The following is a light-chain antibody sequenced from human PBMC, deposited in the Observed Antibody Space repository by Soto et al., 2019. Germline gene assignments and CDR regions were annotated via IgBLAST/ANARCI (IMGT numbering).Light chain of an antibody. CDR2: SNN. J-gene: IGLJ1*01. V-gene: IGLV1-44*01. Sequence: QSVLTQPTSASGTPGQRVTISCSGSSSNIGSNTVNWYQQLPGTAPKLLIYSNNQRPSGVPDRFSGSKSGTSASLAISGLQSEDEADYYCAAWDDRLNGDVFGTGTKVTVL. CDR1: SSNIGSNT. CDR3: AAWDDRLNGDV.